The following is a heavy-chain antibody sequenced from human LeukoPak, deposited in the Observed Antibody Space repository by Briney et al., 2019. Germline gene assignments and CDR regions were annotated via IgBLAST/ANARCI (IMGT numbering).Heavy chain of an antibody. J-gene: IGHJ3*02. V-gene: IGHV1-18*01. D-gene: IGHD1-26*01. CDR2: INVYNGNT. CDR3: ASAGIDRWELLTHAFDI. Sequence: ASVKVSCKASGYTFTSYGINWVRQAPGQGLEWMGWINVYNGNTNNAQKLQSRVTMTTDTSTSTAYMELRSLRSDDTAVYYCASAGIDRWELLTHAFDIWGQGTMVTVSS. CDR1: GYTFTSYG.